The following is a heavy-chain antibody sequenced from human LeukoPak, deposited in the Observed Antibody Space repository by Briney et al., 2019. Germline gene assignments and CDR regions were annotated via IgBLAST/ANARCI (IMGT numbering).Heavy chain of an antibody. D-gene: IGHD6-19*01. V-gene: IGHV4-39*01. J-gene: IGHJ3*02. Sequence: SETLSLTCTVSGGSISSSSYYWGWIRQPPGKGLEWIGSIYYSGSTYYNPSLKSRVTISVDTSKNQFPLKLSSVTAADTAVYYCARRAVAPDAFDIWGQGTMVTVSS. CDR2: IYYSGST. CDR3: ARRAVAPDAFDI. CDR1: GGSISSSSYY.